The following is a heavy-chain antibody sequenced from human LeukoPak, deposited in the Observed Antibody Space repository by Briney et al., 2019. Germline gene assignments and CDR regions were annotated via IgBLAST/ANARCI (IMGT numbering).Heavy chain of an antibody. J-gene: IGHJ4*02. Sequence: GASVTVSFKASGYTFTGYYMHWVRQAPGQGLEWMGWINPNSGGTNYAQKFQGRVTMTRDTSISTAYMELSRLRSDDTAVYYCARVASAVYSDYWGQGTLVTVSS. V-gene: IGHV1-2*02. CDR2: INPNSGGT. CDR1: GYTFTGYY. CDR3: ARVASAVYSDY.